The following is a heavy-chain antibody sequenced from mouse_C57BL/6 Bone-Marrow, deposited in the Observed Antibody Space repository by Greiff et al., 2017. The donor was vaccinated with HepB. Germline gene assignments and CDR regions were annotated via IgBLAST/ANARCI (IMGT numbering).Heavy chain of an antibody. CDR1: GYAFSSYW. CDR2: IYPGDGDT. D-gene: IGHD2-5*01. Sequence: QVQLQQSGAELVKPGASVKISCKASGYAFSSYWMNWVKQRPGKGLEWIGQIYPGDGDTNYNGKFKGKATLTADKSSSTAYMQLSSLTSEDSAVYFCARGAYYSNYMYYFDYWGQGTTRTVSS. J-gene: IGHJ2*01. V-gene: IGHV1-80*01. CDR3: ARGAYYSNYMYYFDY.